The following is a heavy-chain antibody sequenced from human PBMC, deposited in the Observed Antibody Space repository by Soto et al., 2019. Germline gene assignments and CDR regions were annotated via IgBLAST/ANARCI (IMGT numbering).Heavy chain of an antibody. CDR1: GFTFSSYA. Sequence: QVQLVESGGGVVQPGRSLRLSCAASGFTFSSYAMYWVRQAPGKGLEWVAVISYDGNNKYYADSVKGRFTISRDNSKHPLSLQMNSLRAEDTAVYYCARAGCDGGSCYTLVGLRYGMDVWAHGTTVTVSS. CDR2: ISYDGNNK. J-gene: IGHJ6*02. V-gene: IGHV3-30-3*01. D-gene: IGHD2-15*01. CDR3: ARAGCDGGSCYTLVGLRYGMDV.